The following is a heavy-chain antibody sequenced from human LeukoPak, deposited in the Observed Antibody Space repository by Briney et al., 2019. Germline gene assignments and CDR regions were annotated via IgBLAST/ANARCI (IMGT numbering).Heavy chain of an antibody. CDR3: ARDRYDFWSGYEQSGDAFDI. J-gene: IGHJ3*02. CDR2: IYTSGST. CDR1: GGSISSGSNY. V-gene: IGHV4-61*02. D-gene: IGHD3-3*01. Sequence: PSETLSLTCTVSGGSISSGSNYWSWIRQPAGKGLEWIGRIYTSGSTNYNPSLKSRVTISVDTSKNQFSLKLSSVTAADTAVYYCARDRYDFWSGYEQSGDAFDIWGQGTMVTVSS.